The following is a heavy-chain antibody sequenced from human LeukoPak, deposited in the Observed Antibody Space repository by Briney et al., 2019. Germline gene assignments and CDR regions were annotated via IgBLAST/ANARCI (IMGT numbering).Heavy chain of an antibody. D-gene: IGHD2-15*01. CDR3: ARALGYCSGGSCYAGGDY. Sequence: PSETLSLTCAVYGGSFSDYYWSWIRQPPGKGLEWIGEINHSGSTNYNPSLKSRVTISLDTSKNQFSLKLSSVTAADTAVYYCARALGYCSGGSCYAGGDYWGQGTLVTVSS. CDR2: INHSGST. V-gene: IGHV4-34*01. J-gene: IGHJ4*02. CDR1: GGSFSDYY.